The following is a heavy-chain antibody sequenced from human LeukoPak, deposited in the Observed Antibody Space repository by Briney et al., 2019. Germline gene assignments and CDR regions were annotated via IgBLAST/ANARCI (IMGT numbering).Heavy chain of an antibody. CDR2: IYSGGST. Sequence: GGSLRLSCAASGFTVSSNYMSWVRQAPGKGLEWVSVIYSGGSTYYADSVKGRFTISRDNSKNTLYLQMNSLRAEDTAVYYCAKRGSGSCFDYWGQGTLVTVSS. J-gene: IGHJ4*02. CDR1: GFTVSSNY. CDR3: AKRGSGSCFDY. D-gene: IGHD3-10*01. V-gene: IGHV3-66*04.